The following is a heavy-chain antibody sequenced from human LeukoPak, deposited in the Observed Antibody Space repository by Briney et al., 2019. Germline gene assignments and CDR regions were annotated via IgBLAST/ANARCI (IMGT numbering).Heavy chain of an antibody. D-gene: IGHD3-22*01. J-gene: IGHJ4*02. Sequence: SETLSLTCTVSGYSIRSGYYWGWIRRPPGKRLEWIGIIYPSGSTFYNPSLKSRVTISVDTSKNQFSLKLSSVTAADTAVYYCARHVKGYYYDSSGYFNYWGQGTLVTVSS. CDR3: ARHVKGYYYDSSGYFNY. V-gene: IGHV4-38-2*02. CDR2: IYPSGST. CDR1: GYSIRSGYY.